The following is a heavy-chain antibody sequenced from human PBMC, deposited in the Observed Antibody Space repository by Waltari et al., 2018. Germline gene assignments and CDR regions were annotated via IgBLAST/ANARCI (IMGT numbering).Heavy chain of an antibody. Sequence: QVQLQESGPGLVKPSETLSLTCTVSGGSISSYYWSWIRQPPGKGLEWIGYIYYSGSTNYTPSLKSRVTISVDTSKNQFSLKLSSVTAADTAVYYCARPIRGYSGYDYWYFDLWGRGTLVTVSS. J-gene: IGHJ2*01. V-gene: IGHV4-59*01. CDR3: ARPIRGYSGYDYWYFDL. CDR1: GGSISSYY. D-gene: IGHD5-12*01. CDR2: IYYSGST.